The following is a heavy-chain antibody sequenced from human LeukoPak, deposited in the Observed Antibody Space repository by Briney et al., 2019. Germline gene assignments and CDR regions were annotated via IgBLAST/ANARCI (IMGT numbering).Heavy chain of an antibody. CDR1: GYTFTGYY. CDR2: INPNSGGT. V-gene: IGHV1-2*06. D-gene: IGHD3-22*01. CDR3: ARFTVHYYDSSGYDY. J-gene: IGHJ4*02. Sequence: ASVKVSCKASGYTFTGYYMYWVRQAPGQGLEWMGRINPNSGGTNYAQKLQGRVTMTTDTSTSTAYMELRSLRSDDTAVYYCARFTVHYYDSSGYDYWGQGTLVTVSS.